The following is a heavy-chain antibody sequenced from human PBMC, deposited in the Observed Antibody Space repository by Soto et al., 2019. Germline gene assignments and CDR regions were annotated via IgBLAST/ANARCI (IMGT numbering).Heavy chain of an antibody. D-gene: IGHD2-2*01. CDR2: INPSGGST. Sequence: QVQLVQSGAEVKKPGASVKVSCKASGYTFTSYYMHWVRQAPGQGLEWMGIINPSGGSTSYAQKFQGRVNMTRDTSTSTVYMELSSLRSEDTAVYYCARASGSTSCYSCWGNAFDIWGQGTMVTVSS. CDR3: ARASGSTSCYSCWGNAFDI. CDR1: GYTFTSYY. J-gene: IGHJ3*02. V-gene: IGHV1-46*03.